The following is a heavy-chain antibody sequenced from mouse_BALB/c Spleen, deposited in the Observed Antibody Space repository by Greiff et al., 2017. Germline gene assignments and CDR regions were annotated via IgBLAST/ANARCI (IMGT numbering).Heavy chain of an antibody. V-gene: IGHV5-9-4*01. CDR1: GFTFSSYA. Sequence: EVMLVESGGGLVKPGGSLKLSCAASGFTFSSYAMSWVRQSPEKRLEWVAEISSGGSYTYYPDTVTGRFTISRDNAKNTLYLEMSSLRSEDTAMYYCAMDPAWFAYWGQGTLVTVSA. J-gene: IGHJ3*01. CDR3: AMDPAWFAY. CDR2: ISSGGSYT.